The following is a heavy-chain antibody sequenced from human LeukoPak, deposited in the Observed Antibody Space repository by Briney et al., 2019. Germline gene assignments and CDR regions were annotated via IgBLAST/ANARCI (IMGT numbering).Heavy chain of an antibody. CDR2: ISDSGTRT. Sequence: GGSLRLSCAASGFTFSRYAMSWVRQAPGRGLEWVSAISDSGTRTEHVDSVKGRFTISRDNAKNSLYLQMNSLRAEDTAVYYCARDVGNGYSPFDYWGQGTLVTVSS. CDR1: GFTFSRYA. J-gene: IGHJ4*02. CDR3: ARDVGNGYSPFDY. D-gene: IGHD5-24*01. V-gene: IGHV3-23*01.